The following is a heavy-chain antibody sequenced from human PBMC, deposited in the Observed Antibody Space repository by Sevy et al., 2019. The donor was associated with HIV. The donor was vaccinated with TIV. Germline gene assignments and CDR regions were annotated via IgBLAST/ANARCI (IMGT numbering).Heavy chain of an antibody. V-gene: IGHV3-15*01. D-gene: IGHD2-15*01. J-gene: IGHJ4*02. Sequence: GGSLRLSFAASGFTFSNPWMSWVRQAPGKGLEWVGRIKSRTDGGTTDYAAPVKGRFIISRDDSKNTLYLQMNSLQTEDTAVYYWTTGRLGYCSGGNCYSGGYWGPGTLVTVSS. CDR3: TTGRLGYCSGGNCYSGGY. CDR1: GFTFSNPW. CDR2: IKSRTDGGTT.